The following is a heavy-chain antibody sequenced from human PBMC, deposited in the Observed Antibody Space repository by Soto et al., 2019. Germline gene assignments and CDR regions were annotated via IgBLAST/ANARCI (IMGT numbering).Heavy chain of an antibody. CDR2: IYRDDDK. CDR1: GFSLNTRGVG. J-gene: IGHJ4*02. D-gene: IGHD6-6*01. CDR3: AHRLRDSSSYYFDY. V-gene: IGHV2-5*02. Sequence: SGPTLVNPTQTLTLTCTFSGFSLNTRGVGVGWIRQPPGKALEWLALIYRDDDKRYSPSLKSRLTITKDTSKNQVVLIMTNMDPVDTATYYCAHRLRDSSSYYFDYWGQGTLVTVSS.